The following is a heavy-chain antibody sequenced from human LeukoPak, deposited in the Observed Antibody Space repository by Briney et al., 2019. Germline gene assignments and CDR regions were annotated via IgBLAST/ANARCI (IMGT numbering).Heavy chain of an antibody. CDR1: GYSFTIYW. CDR3: AIFDFLFGEIDNWFDP. J-gene: IGHJ5*02. V-gene: IGHV5-51*01. D-gene: IGHD3-16*01. Sequence: GESLKISCKGSGYSFTIYWIGWVRQMPGKGLEWMGIIYPGDSDTRYSPSFQGQVTISADKSISTAYLQWSSLKASDSAMYYCAIFDFLFGEIDNWFDPWGQGTQVTVSS. CDR2: IYPGDSDT.